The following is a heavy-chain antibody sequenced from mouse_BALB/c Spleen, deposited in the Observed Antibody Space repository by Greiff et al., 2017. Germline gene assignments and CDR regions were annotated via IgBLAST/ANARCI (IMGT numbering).Heavy chain of an antibody. J-gene: IGHJ4*01. CDR2: ISSGSSTI. CDR1: GFTFSSFG. V-gene: IGHV5-17*02. Sequence: EVQLVESGGGLVQPGGSRKLSCAASGFTFSSFGMHWVRQAPEKGLEWVAYISSGSSTIYYADTVKGRFTISRDNPKNTLFLQMTSLRSEDTAMYYCAIGSPVDYWGQGTSVTVSS. CDR3: AIGSPVDY.